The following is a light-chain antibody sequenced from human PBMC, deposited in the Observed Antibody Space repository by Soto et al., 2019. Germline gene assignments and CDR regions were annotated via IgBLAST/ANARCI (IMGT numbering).Light chain of an antibody. J-gene: IGLJ3*02. CDR1: SSNIGRGYD. CDR3: QTFDSSLTISGV. V-gene: IGLV1-40*01. CDR2: GDS. Sequence: QSVLTQPPSVSVAPGQRVTISCTGSSSNIGRGYDVHWYQQFPGSAPRLLLSGDSNRPSGVPDRFSGSRSGTSASLAITGLQAEDEADYDCQTFDSSLTISGVFGGGTKVTVL.